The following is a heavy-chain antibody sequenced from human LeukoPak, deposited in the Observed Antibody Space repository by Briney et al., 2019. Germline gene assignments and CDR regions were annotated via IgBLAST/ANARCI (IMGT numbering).Heavy chain of an antibody. V-gene: IGHV3-33*01. D-gene: IGHD3-10*01. CDR3: AREDYYGSGSNDY. J-gene: IGHJ4*02. CDR2: IWYDGSNK. CDR1: GFTFSSYG. Sequence: GRSLRLSCAASGFTFSSYGMHWVRQAPGKGLVWVAVIWYDGSNKYYADSVKGRFTISRDNSKNTLYLQMNSLRAEDTAVYYCAREDYYGSGSNDYWGQGTLVTVSS.